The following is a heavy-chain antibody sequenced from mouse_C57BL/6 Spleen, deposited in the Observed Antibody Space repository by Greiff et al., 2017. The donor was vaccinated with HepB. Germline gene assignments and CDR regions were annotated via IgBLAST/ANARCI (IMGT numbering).Heavy chain of an antibody. CDR2: IDPSDSYT. CDR1: GYTFTSYW. V-gene: IGHV1-50*01. Sequence: QVQLQQPGAELVKPGASVKLSCKASGYTFTSYWMQWVKQRPGQGLEWIGEIDPSDSYTNYNQKFKGKATLTVDTSSSTAYMQLSSLTSEDSAVCYCARGLGRYYFDYWGQGTTLTVSS. CDR3: ARGLGRYYFDY. D-gene: IGHD4-1*01. J-gene: IGHJ2*01.